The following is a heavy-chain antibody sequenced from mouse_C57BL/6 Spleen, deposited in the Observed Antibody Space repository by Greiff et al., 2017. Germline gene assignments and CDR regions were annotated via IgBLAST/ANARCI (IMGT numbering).Heavy chain of an antibody. CDR3: TRDLWYFDV. V-gene: IGHV5-9-1*02. J-gene: IGHJ1*03. CDR1: GFTFSSYA. Sequence: EVQGVESGEGLVKPGGSLKLSCAASGFTFSSYAMSWVRQTPEKRLEWVEYISSGGDYIYYADTVKGRFTISRDNARNTLYLQMSSLKSEDTAMYYCTRDLWYFDVWGTGTTVTVSS. CDR2: ISSGGDYI.